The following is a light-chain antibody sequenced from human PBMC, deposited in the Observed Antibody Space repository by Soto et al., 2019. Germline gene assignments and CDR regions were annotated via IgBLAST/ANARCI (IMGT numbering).Light chain of an antibody. V-gene: IGLV9-49*01. CDR1: SGYSNYK. J-gene: IGLJ2*01. CDR2: VGTGGIVG. Sequence: QTVVTQPPSASASLGASVTLTCTLSSGYSNYKVDWYQQRPGKGPRFVMRVGTGGIVGSKGDGIPDRFSVLGSGLNRYLTIKNIQEEDESEYHCGADHGSRSNFVSTSVVVVGGTKLTVL. CDR3: GADHGSRSNFVSTSVV.